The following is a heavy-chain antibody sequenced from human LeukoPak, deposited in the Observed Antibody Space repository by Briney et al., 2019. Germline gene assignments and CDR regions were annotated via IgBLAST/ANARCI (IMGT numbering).Heavy chain of an antibody. Sequence: GGSLRLSCAASGFTFDDYGMSWVRRAPGKGLEWVSGINWNGGSTGYADSVKGRFTISRDNAKNSLYLQMNSLRAEDTALYYCVRVSQSYDYGDYEDYWGQGTLVTVSS. J-gene: IGHJ4*02. CDR3: VRVSQSYDYGDYEDY. V-gene: IGHV3-20*04. CDR2: INWNGGST. CDR1: GFTFDDYG. D-gene: IGHD4-17*01.